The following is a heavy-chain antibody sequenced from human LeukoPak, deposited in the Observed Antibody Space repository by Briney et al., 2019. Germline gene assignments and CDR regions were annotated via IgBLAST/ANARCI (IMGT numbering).Heavy chain of an antibody. CDR2: IWYDGSNK. Sequence: PGGPLRLSCAASGFTFSSYGMHWVRQAPGKGLEWVAVIWYDGSNKYYADSVKGRFTISRDNSKNTLYPQMNSLRAEDTAVYYCARDPAQGFGELFSPPDYWGQGTLVTVSS. J-gene: IGHJ4*02. V-gene: IGHV3-33*01. D-gene: IGHD3-10*01. CDR1: GFTFSSYG. CDR3: ARDPAQGFGELFSPPDY.